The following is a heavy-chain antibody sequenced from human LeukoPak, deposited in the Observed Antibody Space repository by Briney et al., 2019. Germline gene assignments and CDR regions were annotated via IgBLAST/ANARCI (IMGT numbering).Heavy chain of an antibody. CDR3: AREGLTRPTNWFDP. V-gene: IGHV1-2*06. CDR1: GYTFTGYY. J-gene: IGHJ5*02. D-gene: IGHD6-19*01. Sequence: ASVKVSCKASGYTFTGYYMHWVRQAPGQGLEWMGRINPNSGGTNYAQKFQGRVTMTRDTSISTAYMELSRLRSDDTAVYYCAREGLTRPTNWFDPWGQGILVTVSS. CDR2: INPNSGGT.